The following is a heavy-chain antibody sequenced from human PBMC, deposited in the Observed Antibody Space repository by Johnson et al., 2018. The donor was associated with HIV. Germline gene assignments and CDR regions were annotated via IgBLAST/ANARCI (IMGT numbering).Heavy chain of an antibody. D-gene: IGHD2-21*01. CDR3: AKSTQAPFASESGPYGAFDV. CDR2: ISYDGTNQ. Sequence: QEQLVESGGGVVQSGRSLRLSCAASGFAFSRFAMHWVRQVPDKGLEWVAVISYDGTNQYHADSVKGRFTISRDNSKNTLYLQMNSLRAEDTALYYCAKSTQAPFASESGPYGAFDVWGQGTMVTVSS. V-gene: IGHV3-30*18. CDR1: GFAFSRFA. J-gene: IGHJ3*01.